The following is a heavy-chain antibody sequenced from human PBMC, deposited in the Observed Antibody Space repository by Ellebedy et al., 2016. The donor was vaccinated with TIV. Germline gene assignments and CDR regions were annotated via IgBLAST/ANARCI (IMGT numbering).Heavy chain of an antibody. Sequence: PGGSLRLSCAASGFTFSSYDMHWVRQAPGKGLEWVAVISYDGSIEYYADSVKGRFTISRDNSKNTLYLQMNSLRADDTAVYYGAREGSPLAAAGLSWGQGTLVTVSS. V-gene: IGHV3-30*03. D-gene: IGHD6-13*01. CDR1: GFTFSSYD. CDR3: AREGSPLAAAGLS. CDR2: ISYDGSIE. J-gene: IGHJ5*02.